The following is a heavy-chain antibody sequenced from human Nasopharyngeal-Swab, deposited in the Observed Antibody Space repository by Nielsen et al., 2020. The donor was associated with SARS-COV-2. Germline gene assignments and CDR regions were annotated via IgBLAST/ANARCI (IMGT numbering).Heavy chain of an antibody. CDR2: IKSDGSST. Sequence: GGSLRLSCAASGFTFSSYWIHWVRQAPGKGLVWVARIKSDGSSTSYADSVKGRFTISRDNAKNTRYLQMNSLRAEDTAVYYCARAYYFDSWGQGTLVTVSS. CDR1: GFTFSSYW. V-gene: IGHV3-74*01. CDR3: ARAYYFDS. J-gene: IGHJ4*02.